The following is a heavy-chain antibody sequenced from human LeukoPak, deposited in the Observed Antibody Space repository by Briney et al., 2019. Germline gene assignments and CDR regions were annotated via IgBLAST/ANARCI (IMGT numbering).Heavy chain of an antibody. D-gene: IGHD3-22*01. CDR1: GFTFGDYA. Sequence: GGSLRLSCTASGFTFGDYAMSWFRQAPGKGLEWVGFIRSKAYGGTTEYAASVKGRFTISRDDSKSIAYLQMNSLKAEDTAVYYCTRASGYSKLDYWGQGTLVTVSS. V-gene: IGHV3-49*03. J-gene: IGHJ4*02. CDR2: IRSKAYGGTT. CDR3: TRASGYSKLDY.